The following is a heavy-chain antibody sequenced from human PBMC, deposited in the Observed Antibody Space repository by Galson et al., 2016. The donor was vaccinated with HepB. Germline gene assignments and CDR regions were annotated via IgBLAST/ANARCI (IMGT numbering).Heavy chain of an antibody. J-gene: IGHJ6*02. V-gene: IGHV3-33*01. CDR2: IWHDGKNK. CDR1: GFTFSTFG. CDR3: ARVGGGIAAAGTLGPFYYYGLDL. Sequence: SLRLSCAASGFTFSTFGMHWVRQAPGKGLEWLAGIWHDGKNKYYGDSVKGRFTISRDNSKNTLYLQMNSLSADDTAGYYCARVGGGIAAAGTLGPFYYYGLDLLGQGTTVTVSS. D-gene: IGHD6-25*01.